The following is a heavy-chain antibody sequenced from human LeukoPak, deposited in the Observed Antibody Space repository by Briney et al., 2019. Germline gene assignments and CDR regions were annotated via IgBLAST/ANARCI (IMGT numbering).Heavy chain of an antibody. Sequence: GGSLRLSCAASGFTFSSYSMNWVRQAPGKGLEWVSSISSSSSYIYYADSVKGRFTISRDNAKNSLYLQMNSLRSEDTAVYYCSKDRGVFGVAYSLDYWGQGTLVTVSS. CDR3: SKDRGVFGVAYSLDY. D-gene: IGHD3-3*01. CDR2: ISSSSSYI. CDR1: GFTFSSYS. J-gene: IGHJ4*02. V-gene: IGHV3-21*01.